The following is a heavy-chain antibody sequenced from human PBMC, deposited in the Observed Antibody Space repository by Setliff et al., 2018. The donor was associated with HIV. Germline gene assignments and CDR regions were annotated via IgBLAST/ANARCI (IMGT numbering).Heavy chain of an antibody. CDR2: IRSKADNYAT. CDR1: GFTFSGSA. D-gene: IGHD5-18*01. J-gene: IGHJ4*02. CDR3: TRSAGYGYDY. V-gene: IGHV3-73*01. Sequence: PGESLKISCAASGFTFSGSALHWVRQASGKGLEWVGRIRSKADNYATAYAASVKGGFNISRDDSKNMAYLQMNSLRTEDTAVYYCTRSAGYGYDYWGQGTLVTVSS.